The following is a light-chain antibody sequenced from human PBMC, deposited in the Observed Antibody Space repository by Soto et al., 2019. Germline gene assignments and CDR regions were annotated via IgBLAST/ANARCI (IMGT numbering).Light chain of an antibody. V-gene: IGLV2-14*01. CDR3: SSYTSSNIPV. Sequence: QSALTQPASLSGSPGQSITISCTETTSDSGGYHNVSWYQQHPAKVPKLLIYDVDNRPSGISDRFSGSKSGNTASLTISGLQAEDEADYFCSSYTSSNIPVFGGGTKLTVL. CDR1: TSDSGGYHN. CDR2: DVD. J-gene: IGLJ2*01.